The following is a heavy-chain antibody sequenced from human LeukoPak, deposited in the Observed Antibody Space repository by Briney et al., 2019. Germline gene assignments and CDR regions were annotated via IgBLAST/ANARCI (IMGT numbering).Heavy chain of an antibody. CDR1: GFTFSSYA. Sequence: GGSLRLSCAASGFTFSSYAMSWVRQAPGKGLEWVSAISGSGGTTYYADSVKGRFTISRDNSKNTLYLQMNSLRAEDTAVYYCAKDQTMVRGVYFDYWGQGTLVTVSS. CDR2: ISGSGGTT. D-gene: IGHD3-10*01. J-gene: IGHJ4*02. V-gene: IGHV3-23*01. CDR3: AKDQTMVRGVYFDY.